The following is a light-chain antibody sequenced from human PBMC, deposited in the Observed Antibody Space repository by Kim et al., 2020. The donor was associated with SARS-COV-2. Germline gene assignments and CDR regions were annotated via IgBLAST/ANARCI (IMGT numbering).Light chain of an antibody. J-gene: IGKJ1*01. V-gene: IGKV1-12*02. CDR1: QGISNW. CDR2: AA. CDR3: QQANSFPWT. Sequence: SASGGDRVTITCRASQGISNWLAWYQQKPGKAPNLLIYAASLQSGVPSRFSGSESGTNFTLTINSLQPEDFATYYCQQANSFPWTFGQGTKVDIK.